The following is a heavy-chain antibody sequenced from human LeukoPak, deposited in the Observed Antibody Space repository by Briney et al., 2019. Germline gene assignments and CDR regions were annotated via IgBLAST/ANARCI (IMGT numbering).Heavy chain of an antibody. Sequence: PSETLSLTCAVSGGSISSGGYSWSWIRQPPGKGLEWIGYIYHSGSTYYNPSLKSRVTISVDRSKNQFSLKLSSVTAADTAVYYCARSSGDFTEYFQHWGQGTLVTVSS. CDR2: IYHSGST. CDR1: GGSISSGGYS. V-gene: IGHV4-30-2*01. D-gene: IGHD4-17*01. J-gene: IGHJ1*01. CDR3: ARSSGDFTEYFQH.